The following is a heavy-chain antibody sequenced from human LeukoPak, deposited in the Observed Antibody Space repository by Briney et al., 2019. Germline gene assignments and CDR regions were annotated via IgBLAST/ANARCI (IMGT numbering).Heavy chain of an antibody. V-gene: IGHV3-48*03. CDR2: ISSSGSTI. CDR1: GFTFSSYE. J-gene: IGHJ4*02. Sequence: GGSLRLSCAASGFTFSSYEMNWVRQAPGKGLEWVSYISSSGSTIYYADSVKGRFTISRGNAKNSLYLQMNSLRAEDTAVYYCARRSSSRTFDYWGQGTLVTVSS. D-gene: IGHD6-6*01. CDR3: ARRSSSRTFDY.